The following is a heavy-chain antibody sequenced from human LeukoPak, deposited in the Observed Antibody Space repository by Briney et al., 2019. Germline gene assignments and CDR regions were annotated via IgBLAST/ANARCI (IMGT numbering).Heavy chain of an antibody. J-gene: IGHJ6*03. V-gene: IGHV4-4*07. Sequence: SETLSLTCTVSGGSISSYYWSWIRQPAGQGLEWIGRIYTSGITNYNPSLKSRVTMSVDTSKNQFSLKLSSVTAADTAVYCCARDKGYYFYMDVWGKGTPVTVSS. CDR1: GGSISSYY. CDR3: ARDKGYYFYMDV. CDR2: IYTSGIT.